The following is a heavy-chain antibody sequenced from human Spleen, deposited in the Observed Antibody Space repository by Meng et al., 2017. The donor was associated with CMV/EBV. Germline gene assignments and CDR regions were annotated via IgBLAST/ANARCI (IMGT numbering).Heavy chain of an antibody. V-gene: IGHV4-39*07. D-gene: IGHD2-2*01. J-gene: IGHJ6*02. CDR1: GGFISSYSHY. CDR2: IFFSGST. Sequence: GSLRLSCTVSGGFISSYSHYWAWIRQPPGKGLEWIGSIFFSGSTYYNPSLQSRVAISLDTSKNQFSLKLSSVTAADTAVYYCARDRGTVPAANYYYYGMDVWGQGTTVTVSS. CDR3: ARDRGTVPAANYYYYGMDV.